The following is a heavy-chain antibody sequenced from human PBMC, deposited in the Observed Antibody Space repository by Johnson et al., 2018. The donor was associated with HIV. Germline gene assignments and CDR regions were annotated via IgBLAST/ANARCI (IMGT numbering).Heavy chain of an antibody. CDR3: ATSYYDDSSGPSDAFDI. CDR1: GFTFSNYG. CDR2: ISYDGSNK. J-gene: IGHJ3*02. D-gene: IGHD3-22*01. V-gene: IGHV3-30*03. Sequence: QVQLVESGGGLAQPGGSLRLSCVVSGFTFSNYGMHWVRQAPGKGLEWVAVISYDGSNKYYADSVKGRFTISRDNGKNSLYLQMNSLRAEDTALYYCATSYYDDSSGPSDAFDIWGQGTMVTVSS.